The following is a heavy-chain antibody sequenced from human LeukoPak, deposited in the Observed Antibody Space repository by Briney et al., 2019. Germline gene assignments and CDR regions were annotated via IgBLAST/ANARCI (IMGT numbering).Heavy chain of an antibody. CDR2: IYTSGST. Sequence: PSETLSLTCTVSGGSISSGSYYWSWIRQPAGKGLEWIGRIYTSGSTDYNPSLKSRVTISVDTSKNQFSLKLSSVTAADTAVYYCARSRVDHNPPDYYYYGMDVWGQGTTVTVSS. J-gene: IGHJ6*02. CDR1: GGSISSGSYY. D-gene: IGHD1-14*01. V-gene: IGHV4-61*02. CDR3: ARSRVDHNPPDYYYYGMDV.